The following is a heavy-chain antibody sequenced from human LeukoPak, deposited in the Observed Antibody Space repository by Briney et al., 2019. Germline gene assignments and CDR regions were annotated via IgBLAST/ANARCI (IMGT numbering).Heavy chain of an antibody. Sequence: SETLSLTCAVYGGSFSGYYWSWIRQPPGKGLEWIGEINHSGSTNYNPSLKSRVTISVDTSKNQFSLKLSSVTAADTAVYYCVGLNVVVVSSAFYFDNWGPGTLITVSS. CDR1: GGSFSGYY. D-gene: IGHD2-15*01. CDR2: INHSGST. J-gene: IGHJ4*02. V-gene: IGHV4-34*01. CDR3: VGLNVVVVSSAFYFDN.